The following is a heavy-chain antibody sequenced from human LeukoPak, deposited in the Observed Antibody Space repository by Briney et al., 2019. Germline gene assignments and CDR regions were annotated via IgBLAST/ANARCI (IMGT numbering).Heavy chain of an antibody. CDR3: ARQGGYCGGGRCYGRFDP. V-gene: IGHV1-2*02. CDR1: GYTXIAHY. Sequence: ASVKVSCKAPGYTXIAHYMHWVRQAPGQGLEWMGWINPSSGGTNYAQKFQGRVTMTRDTSISTAYMELSSLRSDDTAVYYCARQGGYCGGGRCYGRFDPWGQGTLVTVSS. J-gene: IGHJ5*02. D-gene: IGHD2-15*01. CDR2: INPSSGGT.